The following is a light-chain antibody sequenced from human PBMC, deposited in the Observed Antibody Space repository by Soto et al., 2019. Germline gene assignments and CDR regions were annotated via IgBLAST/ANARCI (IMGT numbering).Light chain of an antibody. CDR1: SYNMGAGYD. CDR3: HSYDSSLSGWL. Sequence: QSVLTQPPSVSGAPGQRVTISCTGSSYNMGAGYDVHWYQQLPGTAPKLLIYGNSNRPSGVTDRVSGSKSGTSSALAITGLRAEEEADYYGHSYDSSLSGWLFGGGTKLTV. CDR2: GNS. V-gene: IGLV1-40*01. J-gene: IGLJ3*02.